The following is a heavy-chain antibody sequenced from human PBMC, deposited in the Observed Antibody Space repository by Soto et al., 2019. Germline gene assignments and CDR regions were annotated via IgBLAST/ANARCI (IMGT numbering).Heavy chain of an antibody. D-gene: IGHD1-26*01. CDR3: ARVSVPGIYSEDV. J-gene: IGHJ6*02. CDR2: IMPVFGTV. Sequence: QVQLVQSGAEVKKPGSSVKVSCKASGGTFGNYAVSWVRQSPGQGLEWMGKIMPVFGTVNYAQKFQGRVTITVEKFTNTAYMERSSLRSGDTAVYYCARVSVPGIYSEDVWGQGNTGSVSS. CDR1: GGTFGNYA. V-gene: IGHV1-69*06.